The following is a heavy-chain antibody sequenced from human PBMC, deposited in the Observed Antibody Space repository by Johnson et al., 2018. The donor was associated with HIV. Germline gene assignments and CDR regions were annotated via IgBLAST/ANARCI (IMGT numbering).Heavy chain of an antibody. J-gene: IGHJ3*02. CDR3: AKRPIMIAFGEINGFDI. CDR1: GFTFSSYA. D-gene: IGHD3-16*01. Sequence: QVQLVESGGGVVQPGRSLRLSCAASGFTFSSYAMHWVRQAPGKGLEWVAIIYYDGTNKYYADSVKGRFTISRDNSKNTLYLQMNSLRAEDTAIYYCAKRPIMIAFGEINGFDIWGQGTTVTVSS. V-gene: IGHV3-33*03. CDR2: IYYDGTNK.